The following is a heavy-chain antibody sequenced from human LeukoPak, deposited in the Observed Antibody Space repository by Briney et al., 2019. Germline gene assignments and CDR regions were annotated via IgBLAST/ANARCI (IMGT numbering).Heavy chain of an antibody. V-gene: IGHV4-39*01. J-gene: IGHJ4*02. CDR2: ASYSGST. CDR3: ARLSSYGGNRGIDY. CDR1: GGAISNTSYY. Sequence: SQTLSLTCTVSGGAISNTSYYWGWIRQPPGNGLEWIGSASYSGSTYYNPSLESRVIISVDTSKHQFSLRLSSVTAADTAIYYCARLSSYGGNRGIDYWGQGTLVAVSS. D-gene: IGHD4-23*01.